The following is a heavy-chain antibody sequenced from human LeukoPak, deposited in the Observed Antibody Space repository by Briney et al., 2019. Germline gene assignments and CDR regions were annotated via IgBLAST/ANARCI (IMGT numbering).Heavy chain of an antibody. CDR2: IKQDGSKK. J-gene: IGHJ4*02. CDR1: GFPFSSYW. D-gene: IGHD5-24*01. V-gene: IGHV3-7*04. CDR3: TRVGYIDEGIDY. Sequence: GGSLRLSWVASGFPFSSYWMTWVRQAPGKGLEWVANIKQDGSKKSYVDSVKGRFTISRDNAKNSLYLQMNSLRAEDTAIYYCTRVGYIDEGIDYWGQGTPVTVSS.